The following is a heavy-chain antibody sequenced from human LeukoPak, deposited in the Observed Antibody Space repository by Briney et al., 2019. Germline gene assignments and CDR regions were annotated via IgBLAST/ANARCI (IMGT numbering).Heavy chain of an antibody. V-gene: IGHV4-59*06. J-gene: IGHJ5*02. D-gene: IGHD3-22*01. CDR3: ARDYYDSSGYYIYWFDP. CDR2: IYYSGST. Sequence: SETLSLTCTVSGGSISSYYWSWIRQHPGKGLEWIGYIYYSGSTYYNPSLKSRVTISVDTAKNQFSLKLSSVTAADTAVYYCARDYYDSSGYYIYWFDPWGQGTLVTVSS. CDR1: GGSISSYY.